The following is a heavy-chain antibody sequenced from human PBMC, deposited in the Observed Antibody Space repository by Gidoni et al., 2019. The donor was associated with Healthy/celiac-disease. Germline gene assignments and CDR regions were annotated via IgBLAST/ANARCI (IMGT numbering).Heavy chain of an antibody. CDR2: ISSSSSYI. D-gene: IGHD3-10*01. CDR3: ARIASPITMGRGVIPVNYFDY. CDR1: GFPFSRYS. Sequence: EVQLVESGGGLVKHGGSLRLSCAASGFPFSRYSMTWGRQAPGKGLEWVSAISSSSSYIYYADSVKVRFTISRDNAKNSLYLQMNSLRAEDTAVYYCARIASPITMGRGVIPVNYFDYWGQGTLVTVSS. V-gene: IGHV3-21*01. J-gene: IGHJ4*02.